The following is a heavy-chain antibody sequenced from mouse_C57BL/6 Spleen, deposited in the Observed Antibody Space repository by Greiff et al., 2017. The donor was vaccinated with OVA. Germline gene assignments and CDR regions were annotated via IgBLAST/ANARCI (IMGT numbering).Heavy chain of an antibody. V-gene: IGHV1-82*01. Sequence: QVQLQQSGPELVKPGASVKISCKASGYAFSSSWMNWVKQRPGKGLEWIGRIYPGDGDTNYNGKFKGKATLTADKSSSTAYMQLSSLTSEDSAVYFCARRNDYDEAWFAYWGQGTLVTVSA. CDR3: ARRNDYDEAWFAY. CDR2: IYPGDGDT. CDR1: GYAFSSSW. D-gene: IGHD2-4*01. J-gene: IGHJ3*01.